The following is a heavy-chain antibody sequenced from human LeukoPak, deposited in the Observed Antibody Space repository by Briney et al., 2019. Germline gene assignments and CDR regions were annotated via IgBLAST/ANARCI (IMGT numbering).Heavy chain of an antibody. CDR1: GGSITSSYYY. Sequence: SETLSLTCTVSGGSITSSYYYWVWIRQPPGKGLEWIGTIFYSGSTYYNPSLKSRLSISVDAPKTRFSLRLNSVTAAETGVYYCARHGTVEVPGLDIWGPGTMVAVSS. V-gene: IGHV4-39*01. J-gene: IGHJ3*02. CDR3: ARHGTVEVPGLDI. CDR2: IFYSGST. D-gene: IGHD3/OR15-3a*01.